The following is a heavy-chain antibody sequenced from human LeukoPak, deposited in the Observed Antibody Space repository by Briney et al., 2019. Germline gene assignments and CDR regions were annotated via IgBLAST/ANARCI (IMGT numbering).Heavy chain of an antibody. CDR1: GGTFSSYA. CDR3: ARVRRDDSSGLYYYGMDV. CDR2: VIPIFGTA. Sequence: ASVKVSCKASGGTFSSYAISWVRQAPGQGLEWMGGVIPIFGTANYAQKFQGRVTITADESTSTAYMELSSLRSEDTAVYYCARVRRDDSSGLYYYGMDVWGQGTTVTVSS. J-gene: IGHJ6*02. D-gene: IGHD3-22*01. V-gene: IGHV1-69*13.